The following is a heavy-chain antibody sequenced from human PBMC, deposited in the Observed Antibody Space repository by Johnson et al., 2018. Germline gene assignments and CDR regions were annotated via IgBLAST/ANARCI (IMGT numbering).Heavy chain of an antibody. D-gene: IGHD2-15*01. V-gene: IGHV3-49*03. J-gene: IGHJ6*03. CDR3: TRDEAYCRGGSCRYYYYMDV. CDR2: IRSKAYGGTT. CDR1: GFTFGDYA. Sequence: VQLVESGGGLVQPGRSLRLSCTASGFTFGDYAMSWFRQAPGKGLEWVGFIRSKAYGGTTEYAASVKGRFTISRDDSKSIAYMQMNSLKTEDTAVYYCTRDEAYCRGGSCRYYYYMDVWGKGTTVTVSS.